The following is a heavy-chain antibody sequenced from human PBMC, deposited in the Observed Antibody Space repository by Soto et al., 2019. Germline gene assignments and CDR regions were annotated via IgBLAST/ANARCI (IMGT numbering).Heavy chain of an antibody. Sequence: QVQLVESGGGVVQPGRSLRLSCAASGFTFSNYGMHWVRQAPGKGLEWVAHVWYDGRNKYYRDSVQGRFSISRNNSKNTLYLQMNGLRDEDTAVYYCGRAAGYSGNDYVYYYGMDVWGQGTTVTVSS. CDR3: GRAAGYSGNDYVYYYGMDV. CDR1: GFTFSNYG. CDR2: VWYDGRNK. J-gene: IGHJ6*02. D-gene: IGHD5-12*01. V-gene: IGHV3-33*01.